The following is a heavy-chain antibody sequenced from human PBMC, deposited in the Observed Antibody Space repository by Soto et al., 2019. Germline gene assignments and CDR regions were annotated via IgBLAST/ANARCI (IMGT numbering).Heavy chain of an antibody. CDR2: IYYSGST. J-gene: IGHJ4*02. V-gene: IGHV4-39*01. Sequence: SDTLSLTCTVSGGSISSSSYYWGWIRQPPGKGLEWIGSIYYSGSTYYNPSLKSRVTISVDTSKNQFSLKLSSVTAADTAVYYCARPVREQLAVFDYWDQGTLVTVSS. D-gene: IGHD6-6*01. CDR3: ARPVREQLAVFDY. CDR1: GGSISSSSYY.